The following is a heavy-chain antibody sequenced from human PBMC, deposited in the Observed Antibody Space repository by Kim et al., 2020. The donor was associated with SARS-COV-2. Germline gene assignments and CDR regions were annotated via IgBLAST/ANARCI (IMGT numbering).Heavy chain of an antibody. D-gene: IGHD5-12*01. CDR3: ARVKSSGYSYV. J-gene: IGHJ6*02. V-gene: IGHV4-59*13. CDR2: VHSSGTT. CDR1: DGSIRGNY. Sequence: SETLSLTCSVSDGSIRGNYWSWIRQPPGKGLEWIGYVHSSGTTNYNPSLKSRVTISVDTSKNQFSLKLTSVTAADTAVYYCARVKSSGYSYVWGQGTTVT.